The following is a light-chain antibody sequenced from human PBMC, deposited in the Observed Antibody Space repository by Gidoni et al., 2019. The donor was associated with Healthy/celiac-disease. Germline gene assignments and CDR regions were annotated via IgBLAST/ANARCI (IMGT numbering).Light chain of an antibody. CDR2: GAS. V-gene: IGKV3-15*01. CDR1: QSVSSN. CDR3: QQYNNWPPGT. J-gene: IGKJ1*01. Sequence: EIVMTQSPATLSVSPGERATLSCRASQSVSSNLAWYQQNPGQAPRLPIYGASTRATGIPARFSGSGSGTEFTLTISSLKSEDFAVYYCQQYNNWPPGTFGQGTKVEIK.